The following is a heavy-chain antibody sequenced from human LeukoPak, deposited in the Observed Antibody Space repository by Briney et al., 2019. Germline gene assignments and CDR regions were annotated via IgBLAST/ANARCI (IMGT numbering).Heavy chain of an antibody. J-gene: IGHJ5*02. CDR3: ARGQPYYYDSSGYNNWFDP. CDR1: GYIFTSYY. Sequence: GASVKVSCQASGYIFTSYYMHWVRQAPGQGLEWMGIINPRGGSTSYAQKFEGRVTMTRDTSTSTVYMELSSLRSEDTAVYYCARGQPYYYDSSGYNNWFDPWGQGTLVTVSS. CDR2: INPRGGST. V-gene: IGHV1-46*01. D-gene: IGHD3-22*01.